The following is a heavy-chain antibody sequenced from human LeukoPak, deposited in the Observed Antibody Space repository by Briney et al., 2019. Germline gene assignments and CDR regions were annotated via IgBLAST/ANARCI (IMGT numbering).Heavy chain of an antibody. J-gene: IGHJ6*03. CDR1: GGSFSGYY. Sequence: SETLSLTCAVYGGSFSGYYWSWMRQPPGKGLEWIGEINRSGSTNYNPSLKSRVTISVDTSKNQFSLKLSSVTAADTAVYYCAREKGNYDFWSDRYYYYYMDVWGKGTTVTVSS. V-gene: IGHV4-34*01. CDR3: AREKGNYDFWSDRYYYYYMDV. D-gene: IGHD3-3*01. CDR2: INRSGST.